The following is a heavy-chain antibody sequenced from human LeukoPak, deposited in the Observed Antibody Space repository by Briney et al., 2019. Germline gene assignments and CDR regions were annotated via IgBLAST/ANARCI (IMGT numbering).Heavy chain of an antibody. V-gene: IGHV4-31*03. CDR2: IYYSGST. D-gene: IGHD3-9*01. Sequence: LSVTCTVSGGSISSGGYYWSWIRQHPGKGLEWIGYIYYSGSTYYNPSLKSRVTISVDTSKNQFSLKLSSVTAADTAVYYCARANYDILTYPDYWGQGTLVTVSS. CDR1: GGSISSGGYY. CDR3: ARANYDILTYPDY. J-gene: IGHJ4*02.